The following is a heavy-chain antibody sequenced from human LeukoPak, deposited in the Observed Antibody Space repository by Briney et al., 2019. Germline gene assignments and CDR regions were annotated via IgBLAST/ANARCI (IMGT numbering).Heavy chain of an antibody. CDR1: GGSISSGGYY. D-gene: IGHD5-12*01. Sequence: SQTLSLTCTVSGGSISSGGYYWSWIRQHPGKGLEWIGYIYYSGSTYYNPSLKSRVTISVDTSKNQFSLKLSSVTAADTAVYYCASSAGGYSGYGGDQYYFDYWGQGTLVTVSS. CDR3: ASSAGGYSGYGGDQYYFDY. V-gene: IGHV4-31*03. J-gene: IGHJ4*02. CDR2: IYYSGST.